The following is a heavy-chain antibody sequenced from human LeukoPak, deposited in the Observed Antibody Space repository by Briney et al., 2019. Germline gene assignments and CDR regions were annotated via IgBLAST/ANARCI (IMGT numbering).Heavy chain of an antibody. CDR3: ARYTIRQYYDSSGPSGGLDY. CDR1: GYSFTSYW. D-gene: IGHD3-22*01. V-gene: IGHV5-51*01. J-gene: IGHJ4*02. Sequence: GESLKISCKGSGYSFTSYWIGWVRQMPGKGLEWMGIIYPGDSDTRYSPSFQGQVTISADKSISTAYLQWSSLKASDTAMYYCARYTIRQYYDSSGPSGGLDYWGQGTLVTVSS. CDR2: IYPGDSDT.